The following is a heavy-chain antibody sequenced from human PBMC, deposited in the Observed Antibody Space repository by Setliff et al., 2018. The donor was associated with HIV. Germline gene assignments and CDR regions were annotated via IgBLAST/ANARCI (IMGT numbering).Heavy chain of an antibody. Sequence: PSETLSLTCAVSGVSISDGNWWSWVRQPPGKGLEWIGSIYHSGRTYYNPSLKSRVTISVDTSKNQFSLKLTSVTAADTAVYYCARDMGKGERLQWLVRIGAFDIWGQGTMVTVSS. V-gene: IGHV4-4*02. CDR1: GVSISDGNW. D-gene: IGHD6-19*01. J-gene: IGHJ3*02. CDR2: IYHSGRT. CDR3: ARDMGKGERLQWLVRIGAFDI.